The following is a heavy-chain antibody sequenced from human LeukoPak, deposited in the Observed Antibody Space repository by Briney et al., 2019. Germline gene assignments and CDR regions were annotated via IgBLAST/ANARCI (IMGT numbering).Heavy chain of an antibody. CDR3: AKDLVYTTYGYYFDY. CDR1: GFTFSSYA. J-gene: IGHJ4*02. V-gene: IGHV3-23*01. Sequence: GGSLRLSCTASGFTFSSYAMNWVRQAPGKGLEWVSGICAAGTFTYYADSVKGRFTISRDNSRNTLYLQMNSLRADDTAVYYCAKDLVYTTYGYYFDYWGQGTLVTVSS. CDR2: ICAAGTFT. D-gene: IGHD4-11*01.